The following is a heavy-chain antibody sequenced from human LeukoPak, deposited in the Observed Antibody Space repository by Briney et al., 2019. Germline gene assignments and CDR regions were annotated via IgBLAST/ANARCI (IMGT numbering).Heavy chain of an antibody. CDR1: GYTFTSYD. D-gene: IGHD6-6*01. V-gene: IGHV1-18*01. CDR3: ARDRKEQLARDRGIYYYYYGMDV. CDR2: ISAYNGNT. J-gene: IGHJ6*02. Sequence: ASVKVSCKASGYTFTSYDISWVRQAPGQGLEWMGWISAYNGNTNYAQKLQGRVTMTTDTSTSTAYMELRSLRSDDTAVYYCARDRKEQLARDRGIYYYYYGMDVWGQGTTVTVSS.